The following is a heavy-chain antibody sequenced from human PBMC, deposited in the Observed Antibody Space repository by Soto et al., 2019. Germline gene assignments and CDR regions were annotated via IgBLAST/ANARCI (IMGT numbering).Heavy chain of an antibody. CDR2: IKGDGSSR. J-gene: IGHJ4*02. CDR3: ARGGLYAYYNDI. V-gene: IGHV3-74*01. CDR1: GFTFSNYW. D-gene: IGHD3-10*01. Sequence: EVQLVESGGGLVQPGASLRLSCAASGFTFSNYWMHWVRQAPGEGLVWVSRIKGDGSSRDYADSVKGRFTVSRDNAENIVCLQMNSLRAEDSATNYCARGGLYAYYNDIWGQGTLVTVSS.